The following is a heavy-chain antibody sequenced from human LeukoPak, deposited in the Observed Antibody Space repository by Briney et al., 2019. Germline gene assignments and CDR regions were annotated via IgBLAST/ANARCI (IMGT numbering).Heavy chain of an antibody. CDR3: AHLGYCSSTSCYRGGHYFMDV. Sequence: GGSLRLSCAASGFTFSSYSMNWVRQAPGKGLEWVSYISSSSSTIYYADSVKGRFTISRDNAKNSLYLQMNSLRAEDTAVYYCAHLGYCSSTSCYRGGHYFMDVWGKGTTVTVSS. J-gene: IGHJ6*03. CDR1: GFTFSSYS. CDR2: ISSSSSTI. V-gene: IGHV3-48*01. D-gene: IGHD2-2*02.